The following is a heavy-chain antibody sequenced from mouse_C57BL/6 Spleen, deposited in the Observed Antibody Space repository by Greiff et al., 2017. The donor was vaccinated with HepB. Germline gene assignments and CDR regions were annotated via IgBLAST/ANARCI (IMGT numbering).Heavy chain of an antibody. D-gene: IGHD1-1*01. Sequence: QVQLQQPGAELVRPGTSVKLSCKASGYTFTSYWMHWVKQRPGQGLEWIGVIDPSDSYTNYNQKFKGKATLTVDTSSSTAYMQRSSLTSEDSAVYYCARGTTVVATDAMDYWGQGTSVTVSS. CDR3: ARGTTVVATDAMDY. J-gene: IGHJ4*01. CDR2: IDPSDSYT. CDR1: GYTFTSYW. V-gene: IGHV1-59*01.